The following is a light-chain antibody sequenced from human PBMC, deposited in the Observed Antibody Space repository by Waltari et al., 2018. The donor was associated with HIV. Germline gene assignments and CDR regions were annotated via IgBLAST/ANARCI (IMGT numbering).Light chain of an antibody. V-gene: IGKV1-39*01. CDR3: QQSYSTPPYT. Sequence: IQMTQSPSALSASLGKRVTITCRSSQNIENYVNWYQQKPGKAPKLLIYAATTLHSGVPSRFSGSGSGTEFTLSVASLEREDAETYFCQQSYSTPPYTFGQGTKVQI. J-gene: IGKJ2*01. CDR2: AAT. CDR1: QNIENY.